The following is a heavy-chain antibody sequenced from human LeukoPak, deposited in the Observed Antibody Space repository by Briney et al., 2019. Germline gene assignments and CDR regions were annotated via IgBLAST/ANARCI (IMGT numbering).Heavy chain of an antibody. D-gene: IGHD3-22*01. CDR2: ISDSGGST. J-gene: IGHJ4*02. V-gene: IGHV3-23*01. CDR3: ASSYGSSAYYPFDY. Sequence: GGSLRLSCVASGFAIRNNAMSWVRQAPGKGLEWVSLISDSGGSTNYADSVKGRFTISRDNSKNTLYLQMNTLRAEDTAIYYCASSYGSSAYYPFDYWGQGTLVTVFS. CDR1: GFAIRNNA.